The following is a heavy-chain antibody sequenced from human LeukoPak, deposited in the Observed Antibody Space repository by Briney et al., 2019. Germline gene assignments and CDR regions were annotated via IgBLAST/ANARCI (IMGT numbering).Heavy chain of an antibody. CDR1: GYSISSGYY. J-gene: IGHJ5*02. V-gene: IGHV4-38-2*02. CDR2: IYHSGST. D-gene: IGHD3-3*01. Sequence: SETLSLTCTVSGYSISSGYYWGWIRQPPGKGLEWIGSIYHSGSTYYNPSLKSRVTISVDTSKNQFSLKLSSVTAADTAVYYCARERPFWSGYYAHNWFDPWGQGTLVTVSS. CDR3: ARERPFWSGYYAHNWFDP.